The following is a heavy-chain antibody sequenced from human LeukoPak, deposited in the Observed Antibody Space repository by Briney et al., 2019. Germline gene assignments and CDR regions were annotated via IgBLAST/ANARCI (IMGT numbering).Heavy chain of an antibody. CDR3: ARDRRIAAAGYYFDY. D-gene: IGHD6-13*01. V-gene: IGHV3-33*01. Sequence: GGPLRLSCAASGFTFSSYGMHWVRQAPGKGLEWVAVIWYDGSNKYYADSVKGRFTISRDNSKNTLYLQMNSLRAEDTAVYYCARDRRIAAAGYYFDYWGQGTLVTVSS. J-gene: IGHJ4*02. CDR2: IWYDGSNK. CDR1: GFTFSSYG.